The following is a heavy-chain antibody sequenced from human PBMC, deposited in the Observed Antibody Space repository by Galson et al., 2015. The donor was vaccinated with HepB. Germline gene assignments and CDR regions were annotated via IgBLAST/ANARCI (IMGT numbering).Heavy chain of an antibody. J-gene: IGHJ4*02. Sequence: ETLSLTCSVSSGSMKSYYWSWIRQPPGKRLEWISYVTYSGSAKYNPSLESRLTTSIDTSKNQISLNLRSVRAADTAMYFCSRTTPPSNRAWPYFDSWGQGILVTVSS. CDR3: SRTTPPSNRAWPYFDS. V-gene: IGHV4-59*08. CDR2: VTYSGSA. CDR1: SGSMKSYY. D-gene: IGHD1-14*01.